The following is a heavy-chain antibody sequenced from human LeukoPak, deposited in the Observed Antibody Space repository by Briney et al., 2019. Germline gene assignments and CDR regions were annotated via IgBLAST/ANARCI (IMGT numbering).Heavy chain of an antibody. CDR3: VRQRYSGSYYFDY. J-gene: IGHJ4*02. CDR2: IYYSGST. V-gene: IGHV4-59*08. CDR1: GGSITSYY. D-gene: IGHD1-26*01. Sequence: SETLSLTCTVSGGSITSYYWSWIRQPPGKGLEWIGYIYYSGSTNYNPSLKSRVTISVDTSKNQFSLKLSSVTAADTAAYYCVRQRYSGSYYFDYWGQGTLVTVSS.